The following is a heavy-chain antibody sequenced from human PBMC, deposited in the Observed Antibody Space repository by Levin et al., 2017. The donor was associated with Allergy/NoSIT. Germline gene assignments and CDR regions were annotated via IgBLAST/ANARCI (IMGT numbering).Heavy chain of an antibody. J-gene: IGHJ6*02. Sequence: GGSLRLSCAASGFTVSSNYMSWVRQAPGKGLEWVSVIYSGGSTYYADSVKGRFTISRDNSKNTLYLQMNSLRAEDTAVYYCAREYSSSWYLGRADTYYDYGMDGWGQGTTVTVSS. CDR3: AREYSSSWYLGRADTYYDYGMDG. CDR1: GFTVSSNY. V-gene: IGHV3-66*01. D-gene: IGHD6-13*01. CDR2: IYSGGST.